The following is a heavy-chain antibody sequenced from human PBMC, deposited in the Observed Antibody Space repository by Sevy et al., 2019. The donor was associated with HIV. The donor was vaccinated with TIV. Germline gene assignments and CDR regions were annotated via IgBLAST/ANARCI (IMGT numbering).Heavy chain of an antibody. J-gene: IGHJ4*02. CDR1: GFTFSSYW. Sequence: GGSLRLSCAASGFTFSSYWMSWVRQAPGKGLDWVASIKQDGSEKYYVDSLKGRFTISRDNAKKSLYLQMNSLRAEDTAVYFCATHRGRRLDYWGQGTLVTVSS. CDR3: ATHRGRRLDY. V-gene: IGHV3-7*01. CDR2: IKQDGSEK. D-gene: IGHD6-25*01.